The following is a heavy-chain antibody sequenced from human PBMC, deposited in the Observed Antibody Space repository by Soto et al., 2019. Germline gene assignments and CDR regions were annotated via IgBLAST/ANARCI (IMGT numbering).Heavy chain of an antibody. J-gene: IGHJ6*02. Sequence: QVQLVQSGAEVKKPGASVKVSCKASGYTFTSYYMHWVRQAPGQGLEWMGIINPSGGSTSYAQKFQGRVTMTRDTSTSTVYMELSSLRSEDTAVYHCAREGIPIYYYYYGMDVWGQGTTVTVSS. V-gene: IGHV1-46*01. CDR3: AREGIPIYYYYYGMDV. CDR1: GYTFTSYY. CDR2: INPSGGST.